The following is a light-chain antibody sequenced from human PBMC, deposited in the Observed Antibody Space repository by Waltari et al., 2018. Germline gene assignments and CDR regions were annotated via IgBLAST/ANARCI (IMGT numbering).Light chain of an antibody. CDR2: GNN. J-gene: IGLJ3*02. Sequence: QSVLTQPPSVSGAPGQRVTISCTGSGSNTGAGFDVNRYQQLPGTAPKLLVYGNNSRPSRVPDRFSASKSGTSASLAITGLQAEDEADYYCQSYDNSLTGSWVFGGGTKLTVL. CDR3: QSYDNSLTGSWV. CDR1: GSNTGAGFD. V-gene: IGLV1-40*01.